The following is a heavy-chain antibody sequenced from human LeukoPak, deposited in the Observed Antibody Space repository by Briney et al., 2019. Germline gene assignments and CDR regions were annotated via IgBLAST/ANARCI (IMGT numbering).Heavy chain of an antibody. CDR2: ISWDGGST. Sequence: PGGSLRLSCAASGFTFDDYTMHWVRQAPGKGLEWVSLISWDGGSTYYADSVKGRFTISRDNAKNSLYLQMNSLRAEDTAVYYCARDLGDYGSGYWGQGTLVTVSS. D-gene: IGHD4-17*01. CDR1: GFTFDDYT. CDR3: ARDLGDYGSGY. V-gene: IGHV3-43*01. J-gene: IGHJ4*02.